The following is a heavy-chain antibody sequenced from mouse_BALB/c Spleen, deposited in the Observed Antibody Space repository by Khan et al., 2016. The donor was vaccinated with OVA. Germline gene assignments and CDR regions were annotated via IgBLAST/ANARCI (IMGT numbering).Heavy chain of an antibody. CDR2: ISSGGNYT. CDR1: GFTFSSYA. Sequence: EVELVESGGGLVKPGGSLKLSCAASGFTFSSYAMSWVRQTPEKRLEWVATISSGGNYTYYPDSVKGRFTISRDNAKNTLYLQLSSLRSEDTAMYYCARTPITTVVATAYWFFDVWGAGTTVTVSS. D-gene: IGHD1-1*01. CDR3: ARTPITTVVATAYWFFDV. V-gene: IGHV5-9-3*01. J-gene: IGHJ1*01.